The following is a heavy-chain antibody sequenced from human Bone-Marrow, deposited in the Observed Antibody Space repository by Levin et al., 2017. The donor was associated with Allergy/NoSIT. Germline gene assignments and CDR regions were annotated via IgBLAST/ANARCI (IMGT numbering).Heavy chain of an antibody. D-gene: IGHD3-16*01. CDR1: GYTFTNYY. CDR2: INPSGGST. CDR3: ARKTSLAEFDY. Sequence: GASVKVSCKASGYTFTNYYIHWVRQAPGQGLEWMGIINPSGGSTTYAQKFQGRVTMTRDTSTSTVYMELSSLNSEDTAVYYCARKTSLAEFDYWGQGTLVTVSS. V-gene: IGHV1-46*03. J-gene: IGHJ4*02.